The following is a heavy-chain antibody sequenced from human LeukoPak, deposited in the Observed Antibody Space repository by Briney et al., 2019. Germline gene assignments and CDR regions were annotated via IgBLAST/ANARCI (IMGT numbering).Heavy chain of an antibody. D-gene: IGHD7-27*01. CDR3: ASLGTLRS. CDR1: GGSVSSSSYY. J-gene: IGHJ5*02. V-gene: IGHV4-39*01. Sequence: SETLSLTCSVSGGSVSSSSYYWGWIRQPPGKGLEWIGGISHSGTNYNNPSLKSRVSISIDTSKDRFSVKLTSVTAADTAIYYCASLGTLRSWGQGTLVTVSS. CDR2: ISHSGTN.